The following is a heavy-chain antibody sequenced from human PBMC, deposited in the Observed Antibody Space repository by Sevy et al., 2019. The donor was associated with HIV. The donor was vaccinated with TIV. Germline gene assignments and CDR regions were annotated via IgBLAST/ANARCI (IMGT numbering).Heavy chain of an antibody. V-gene: IGHV1-18*04. Sequence: ASVKVSCKASGYTFTSYGISWVRQAPGQGLEWMGWISAYNGNRNYAQTLQGRVTMTTDTSTSTAYMELRSLRSDDTAVYYCARGPEAYYDFWSGYISPGYFDYWGQGTLVTVSS. CDR3: ARGPEAYYDFWSGYISPGYFDY. D-gene: IGHD3-3*01. CDR1: GYTFTSYG. CDR2: ISAYNGNR. J-gene: IGHJ4*02.